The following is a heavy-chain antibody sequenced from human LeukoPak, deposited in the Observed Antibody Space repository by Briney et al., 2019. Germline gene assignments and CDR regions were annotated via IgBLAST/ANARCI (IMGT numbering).Heavy chain of an antibody. V-gene: IGHV1-2*02. CDR2: INPNSGGT. CDR1: GYTFTGSY. Sequence: ASVKVSCKASGYTFTGSYMHWVRQAPGQGLEWMGWINPNSGGTNYAQKFQGRVTMTRDTSISTAYMELSRLRSDDTAVYYCARAPGYSGYDFADLWGQGTTVTVSS. J-gene: IGHJ6*02. D-gene: IGHD5-12*01. CDR3: ARAPGYSGYDFADL.